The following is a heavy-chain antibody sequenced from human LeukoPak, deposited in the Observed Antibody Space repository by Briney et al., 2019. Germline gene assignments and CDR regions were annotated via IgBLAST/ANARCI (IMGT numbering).Heavy chain of an antibody. J-gene: IGHJ4*02. CDR1: GYGFTSYW. CDR2: IYPGDSDT. Sequence: GESLKISCKGSGYGFTSYWISWVRQMPGKGLEWMGIIYPGDSDTRYSPSFQGQVTISADKSISTAYLQWSSLKASDIAMYYCARRGETYYDILTGYYYDYWGQGTLVTVSS. D-gene: IGHD3-9*01. CDR3: ARRGETYYDILTGYYYDY. V-gene: IGHV5-51*01.